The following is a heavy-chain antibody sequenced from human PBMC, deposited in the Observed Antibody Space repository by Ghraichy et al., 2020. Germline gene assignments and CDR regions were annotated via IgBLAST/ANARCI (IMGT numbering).Heavy chain of an antibody. CDR1: GFTFDDYG. CDR3: ARVTGDSSGYYYPDY. J-gene: IGHJ4*02. Sequence: GGSLRLSCAASGFTFDDYGMSWVRQAPGKGLEWVSGINWNGGSTGYADSVKGRFTISRDNAKNSLYLQMNSLRAEDTALYYCARVTGDSSGYYYPDYWGQGTLVTVSS. D-gene: IGHD3-22*01. V-gene: IGHV3-20*04. CDR2: INWNGGST.